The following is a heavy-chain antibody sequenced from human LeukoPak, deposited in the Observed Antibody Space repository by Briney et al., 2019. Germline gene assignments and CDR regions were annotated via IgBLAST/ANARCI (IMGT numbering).Heavy chain of an antibody. CDR1: GFTVSNNY. V-gene: IGHV3-66*02. Sequence: GGSLRLSCAASGFTVSNNYMSWVRQAPGKGLEWVSVIYSGGGTNYANSVKGRFTVSRDNSKNTLYLRMNSLRAEDTAVYYCARSIGYGPFDYWGQGTLVTVSS. CDR3: ARSIGYGPFDY. CDR2: IYSGGGT. J-gene: IGHJ4*02. D-gene: IGHD5-12*01.